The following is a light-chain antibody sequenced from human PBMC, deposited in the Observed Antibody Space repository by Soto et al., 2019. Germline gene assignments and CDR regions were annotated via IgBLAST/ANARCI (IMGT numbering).Light chain of an antibody. CDR3: QQFDSSSYT. V-gene: IGKV3-20*01. Sequence: EIVVTQSPGALSLSPGDRATLSCRASQSVSSSYLAWYQQKPGQAPRLLIYSASSRATGIPERFSGSGSGTDFPLTISRLEPEDFAVYYCQQFDSSSYTFGQGTKLEIK. CDR2: SAS. CDR1: QSVSSSY. J-gene: IGKJ2*01.